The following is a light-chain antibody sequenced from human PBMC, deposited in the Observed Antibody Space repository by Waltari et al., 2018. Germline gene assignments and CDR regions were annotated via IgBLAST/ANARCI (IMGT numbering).Light chain of an antibody. CDR2: GKD. V-gene: IGLV3-19*01. Sequence: SSELTQDPAVSVALGQTTRITCQGESLRTFYASWYQQKPGQSPVLVFYGKDSRPSGISDRFSGSNSGNVASLTITEAQVEDEADYYCHCRDSNTDRLGVFGAGSKVSVL. CDR1: SLRTFY. CDR3: HCRDSNTDRLGV. J-gene: IGLJ1*01.